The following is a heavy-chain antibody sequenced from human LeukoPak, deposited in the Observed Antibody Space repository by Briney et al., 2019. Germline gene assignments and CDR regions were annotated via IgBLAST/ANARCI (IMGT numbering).Heavy chain of an antibody. D-gene: IGHD6-13*01. CDR2: VYTSGNT. J-gene: IGHJ4*02. CDR1: GGSISSGSYY. CDR3: AREKGKNIAAAGTIDY. V-gene: IGHV4-61*02. Sequence: SQTLSLTCTVSGGSISSGSYYWSWIRQPAGKGLEWIGRVYTSGNTNYNPSLKSRVTISVDTSKNQFSLKLSSVTAADTAVYYCAREKGKNIAAAGTIDYWGQGTLVTVSS.